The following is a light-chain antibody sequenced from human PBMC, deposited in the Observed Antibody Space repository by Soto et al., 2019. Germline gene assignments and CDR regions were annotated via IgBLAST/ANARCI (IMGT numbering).Light chain of an antibody. Sequence: QSVLTQPPSVSGAPGQRVTISCTGSSSNIGARYDVHWYQQLPGTAPKLLIYGNSNRPSGVPDRFSGSKSGTSASLAITGLQAEDEADYYLQSYVSSLSGHVVFGGGSKLTVL. CDR2: GNS. CDR3: QSYVSSLSGHVV. J-gene: IGLJ2*01. CDR1: SSNIGARYD. V-gene: IGLV1-40*01.